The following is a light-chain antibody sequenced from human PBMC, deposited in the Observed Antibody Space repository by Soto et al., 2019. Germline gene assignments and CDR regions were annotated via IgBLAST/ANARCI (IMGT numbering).Light chain of an antibody. V-gene: IGKV1-9*01. CDR3: QQFNSYPPT. J-gene: IGKJ1*01. CDR1: QGIGSF. CDR2: SAS. Sequence: DIQLTQSPSFLSASVGDRVTITCRASQGIGSFLAWYQQKPGKAPRLLIYSASTLQSGVSFRFSGSGSGTEFTLTISSLQSEDFATYHCQQFNSYPPTFGQGTKVEIK.